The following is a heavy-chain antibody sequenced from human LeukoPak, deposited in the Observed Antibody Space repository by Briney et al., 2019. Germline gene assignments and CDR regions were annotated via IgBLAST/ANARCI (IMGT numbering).Heavy chain of an antibody. Sequence: GASVKVSCKASGYTFTSYGISWVRQAPGQGLEWMGWISAYNGNTNYAQKLQGRVTMTTDTSTSTAYMELRSLRSDDTAVYYCASTYDSSGYQGNWFDPWGQGTLVTVSS. CDR3: ASTYDSSGYQGNWFDP. CDR1: GYTFTSYG. CDR2: ISAYNGNT. J-gene: IGHJ5*02. D-gene: IGHD3-22*01. V-gene: IGHV1-18*01.